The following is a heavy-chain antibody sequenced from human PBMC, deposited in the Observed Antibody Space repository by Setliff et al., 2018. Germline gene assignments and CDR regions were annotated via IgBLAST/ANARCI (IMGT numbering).Heavy chain of an antibody. D-gene: IGHD4-17*01. Sequence: SETLSLTCAVSGYSISSDYYWSWIRQHPGKGLEWIGYIYYSGSTYYNPSLKSRVTISVDTSKNQFSLKLSSVTAADTAVYYCARDPLTTNRRRAFDIWG. CDR2: IYYSGST. CDR1: GYSISSDYY. CDR3: ARDPLTTNRRRAFDI. J-gene: IGHJ3*02. V-gene: IGHV4-31*11.